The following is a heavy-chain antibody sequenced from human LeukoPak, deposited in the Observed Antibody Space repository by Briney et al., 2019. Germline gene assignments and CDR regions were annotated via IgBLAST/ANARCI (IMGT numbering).Heavy chain of an antibody. V-gene: IGHV3-53*01. D-gene: IGHD5-12*01. J-gene: IGHJ6*02. CDR3: ARGRYEFSAAMDV. Sequence: GGSLRLSCAASGFTVSSNYMSWIRQAPGTGLEWVSVIYSGGSTNYADSVRGRFTISRDNSKNTLYLQMNSLRAEDTAVYYCARGRYEFSAAMDVWGQGTTVTVSS. CDR1: GFTVSSNY. CDR2: IYSGGST.